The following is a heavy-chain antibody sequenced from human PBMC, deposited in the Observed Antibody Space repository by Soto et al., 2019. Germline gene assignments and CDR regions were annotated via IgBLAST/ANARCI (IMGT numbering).Heavy chain of an antibody. D-gene: IGHD5-18*01. Sequence: PGGSLRLSCAASGFTFSNAWMSWVRQAPGKGLEWVGRIKSKTDGGTTDYAAPVKGRFTISRDDSKNTLYLQMNSLRAEDTAVYYCARDLFGYSYGTSGYWGQGTLVTVSS. V-gene: IGHV3-15*01. CDR2: IKSKTDGGTT. CDR1: GFTFSNAW. J-gene: IGHJ4*02. CDR3: ARDLFGYSYGTSGY.